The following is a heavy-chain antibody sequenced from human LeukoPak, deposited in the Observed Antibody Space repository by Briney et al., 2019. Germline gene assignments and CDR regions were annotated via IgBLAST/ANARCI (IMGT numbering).Heavy chain of an antibody. V-gene: IGHV1-18*01. D-gene: IGHD3-22*01. CDR1: GYTFTSYG. J-gene: IGHJ5*02. CDR2: ISAYNGNT. Sequence: ASVKVSCKASGYTFTSYGISWVRQAHGQGLEWMGWISAYNGNTNYAQKLQGRVTMTTDTSTSTAHMELRSLRSDDTAVYYCARVTNYYDSSGYYYAGRLFDPWGQGTLVTVSS. CDR3: ARVTNYYDSSGYYYAGRLFDP.